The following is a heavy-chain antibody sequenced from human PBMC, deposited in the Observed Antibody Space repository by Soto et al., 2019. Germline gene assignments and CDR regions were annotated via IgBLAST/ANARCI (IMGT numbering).Heavy chain of an antibody. CDR1: GGTFSSHA. CDR2: IIPIFGTA. J-gene: IGHJ4*02. CDR3: ARAGTTGTTFSFYGVFSS. Sequence: SVRVSCKASGGTFSSHAITYLRQAPGQGLEWMGGIIPIFGTANYAQKFQGRVTITADESTSTAYMELSSLRSEDTAVYYCARAGTTGTTFSFYGVFSSWGQGTLVTVSS. D-gene: IGHD1-1*01. V-gene: IGHV1-69*13.